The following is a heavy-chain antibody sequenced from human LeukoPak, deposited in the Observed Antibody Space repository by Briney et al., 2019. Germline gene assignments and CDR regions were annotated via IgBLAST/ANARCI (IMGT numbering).Heavy chain of an antibody. J-gene: IGHJ4*02. CDR2: IYYSGST. Sequence: SETLSLTCTVSGGSISSSSYYWGWIRQPPGKGLEWIGSIYYSGSTYYNPSLKSRVTISVDTSKNQFSLKLSPVTAADTAVYYCARPANDSSGYNYWGQGTLVTVSS. CDR1: GGSISSSSYY. D-gene: IGHD3-22*01. V-gene: IGHV4-39*01. CDR3: ARPANDSSGYNY.